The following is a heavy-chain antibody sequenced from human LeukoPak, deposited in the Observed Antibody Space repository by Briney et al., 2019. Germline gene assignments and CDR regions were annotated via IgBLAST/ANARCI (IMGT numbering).Heavy chain of an antibody. J-gene: IGHJ6*02. CDR3: ARTLGAPIYGMDV. D-gene: IGHD1-26*01. CDR1: GFTFSSYW. CDR2: IKQDGSEK. V-gene: IGHV3-7*01. Sequence: PGGSLRLSCAASGFTFSSYWMSWVRQAPGKGLEWVANIKQDGSEKYYVDSVKGRFTISRDNAKNSLYLQMNSLRAEDTAVYYCARTLGAPIYGMDVWGQGTTVTVSS.